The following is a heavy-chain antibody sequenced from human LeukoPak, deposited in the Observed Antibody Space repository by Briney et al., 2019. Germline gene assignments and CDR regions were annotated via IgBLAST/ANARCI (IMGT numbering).Heavy chain of an antibody. CDR3: ARGTSYYYGMDV. CDR2: INPNSGGT. CDR1: GYTFTGYY. J-gene: IGHJ6*02. V-gene: IGHV1-2*04. D-gene: IGHD1-7*01. Sequence: ASVKASCKASGYTFTGYYMHWVRQAPGQWLEWMGWINPNSGGTNYAQKFQGWVTMTRDTSISTAYMELSRLRSDDTAVYYCARGTSYYYGMDVWGQGTTVTVSS.